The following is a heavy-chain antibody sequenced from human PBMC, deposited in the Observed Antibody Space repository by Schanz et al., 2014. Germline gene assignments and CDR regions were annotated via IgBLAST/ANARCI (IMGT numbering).Heavy chain of an antibody. CDR3: ARERWEAVPGSYSIYYYGLDV. J-gene: IGHJ6*02. V-gene: IGHV4-61*03. Sequence: WTWVRQPPGTGLEWIGYIYYSGNTNYNPSLKSRVTISVDTSKTYFSLKLTSVTAADTAVYYCARERWEAVPGSYSIYYYGLDVWGPGTTVTVSS. CDR2: IYYSGNT. D-gene: IGHD6-19*01.